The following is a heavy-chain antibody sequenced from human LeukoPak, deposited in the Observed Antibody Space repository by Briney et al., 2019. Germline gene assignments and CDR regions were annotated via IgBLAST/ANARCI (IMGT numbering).Heavy chain of an antibody. CDR2: MNPNSGNT. Sequence: ASVKVSCKASGYTFTSYDINWVRQATGQGLEWMGWMNPNSGNTGYAQKLQGRVTMTTDTSTSTAYMELRSLRSDDTAVYYCARGRGYCSGGSCPYFDYWGQGTLVTVSS. CDR1: GYTFTSYD. D-gene: IGHD2-15*01. J-gene: IGHJ4*02. V-gene: IGHV1-8*01. CDR3: ARGRGYCSGGSCPYFDY.